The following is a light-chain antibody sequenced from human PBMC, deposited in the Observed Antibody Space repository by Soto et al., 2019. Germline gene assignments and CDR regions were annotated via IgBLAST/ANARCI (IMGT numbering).Light chain of an antibody. J-gene: IGKJ1*01. V-gene: IGKV3-20*01. CDR2: GAS. CDR3: QQSYSTPRT. Sequence: IGLMQAPGTKSLTKGEKATLSCTASQSVSNNYLAWYQQKPGQAPRLLIYGASNRATGIPDRFSGSGSGTDFTLTISSLQPEDFTTYYCQQSYSTPRTFGQGSMVDIK. CDR1: QSVSNNY.